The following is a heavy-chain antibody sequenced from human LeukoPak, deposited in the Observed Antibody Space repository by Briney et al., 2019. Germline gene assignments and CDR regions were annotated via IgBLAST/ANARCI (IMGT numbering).Heavy chain of an antibody. J-gene: IGHJ6*02. CDR3: ATGRSSSPQGGYYGMDA. V-gene: IGHV4-34*01. CDR2: IDYSGGT. CDR1: GGSSSGFY. D-gene: IGHD6-13*01. Sequence: SETLSLTCAVSGGSSSGFYCSWIRQAPGKRLEWIGEIDYSGGTNYKSSLESRVTISIDTSKNQSSLKLNSMTAADTAVYYCATGRSSSPQGGYYGMDAWGQGTTVIVS.